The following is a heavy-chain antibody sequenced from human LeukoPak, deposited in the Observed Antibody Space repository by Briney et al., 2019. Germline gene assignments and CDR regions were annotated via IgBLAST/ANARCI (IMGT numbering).Heavy chain of an antibody. V-gene: IGHV4-61*02. J-gene: IGHJ5*02. CDR1: GGSISSGSYY. D-gene: IGHD6-6*01. Sequence: SETLSLTCTVSGGSISSGSYYWSWIRQPAGKGLEWIGRIYTSGSTNYNPSLKSRVTISVDTSKNQFSLKLSSVTAADTAVYYCARTLGLYSSSISGGFDPWGQGTLVTVSS. CDR3: ARTLGLYSSSISGGFDP. CDR2: IYTSGST.